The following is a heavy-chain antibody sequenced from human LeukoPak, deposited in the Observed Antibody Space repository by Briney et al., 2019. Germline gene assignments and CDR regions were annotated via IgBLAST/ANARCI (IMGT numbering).Heavy chain of an antibody. V-gene: IGHV3-21*01. J-gene: IGHJ5*02. CDR2: ISSSSSYI. D-gene: IGHD2-21*02. CDR1: GGSISSGDYY. Sequence: LSLTCTVSGGSISSGDYYWSWIRQAPGKGLEWVSSISSSSSYIYYADSVKGRFTISRDNAKNSLYLQMNSLRAEDTAVYYCARDHLYCGGDCYSGSFDPWGQGTLVTVSS. CDR3: ARDHLYCGGDCYSGSFDP.